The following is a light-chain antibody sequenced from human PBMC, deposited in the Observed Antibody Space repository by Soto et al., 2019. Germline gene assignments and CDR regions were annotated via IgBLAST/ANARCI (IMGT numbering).Light chain of an antibody. CDR3: QKYNDALRT. V-gene: IGKV1-27*01. CDR1: QGLSNK. J-gene: IGKJ1*01. CDR2: VAS. Sequence: DMQMTQSPSSLSASVGDRVTITCRASQGLSNKLAWYQQKPGKVPKLLIFVASTLQSGVPSRFSGSGSGTDFTLTISSLQPEDVASYYCQKYNDALRTFGQGTKVEIK.